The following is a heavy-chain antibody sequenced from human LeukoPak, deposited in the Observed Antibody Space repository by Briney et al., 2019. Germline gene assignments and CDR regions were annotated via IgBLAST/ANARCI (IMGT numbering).Heavy chain of an antibody. J-gene: IGHJ5*02. Sequence: GGALRLSCAASGFTFSSYDMTWVRQAPGRGLDWVSAIRPSGDNTDYGDSVKGRFTISRDNSKNTVYLQMNTMRVADTAVYYCARVAGWHSFDTWGQGTLVTVSS. CDR1: GFTFSSYD. CDR3: ARVAGWHSFDT. V-gene: IGHV3-23*01. D-gene: IGHD6-19*01. CDR2: IRPSGDNT.